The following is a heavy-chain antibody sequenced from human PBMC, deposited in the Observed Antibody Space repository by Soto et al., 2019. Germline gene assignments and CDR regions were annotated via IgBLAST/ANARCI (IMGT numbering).Heavy chain of an antibody. CDR1: GLTFSSYS. Sequence: HPGGSLRLSCAASGLTFSSYSMNWVRQAPGKGLEWVSYISSSSSTIYYADSVKGRFTISRDNAKNSLYLQMNSLRDEDTAVYYCARDDSGYSYPPSRSRGMDVWGQGTTVTVSS. J-gene: IGHJ6*02. D-gene: IGHD5-18*01. CDR2: ISSSSSTI. CDR3: ARDDSGYSYPPSRSRGMDV. V-gene: IGHV3-48*02.